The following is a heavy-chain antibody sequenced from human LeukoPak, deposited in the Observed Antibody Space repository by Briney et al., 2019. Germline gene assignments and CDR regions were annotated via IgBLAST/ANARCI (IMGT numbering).Heavy chain of an antibody. V-gene: IGHV1-2*02. CDR2: INPNSGGT. Sequence: ASVKVSCKASGYTFTGYYMHWVRQAPGQGLEWMGWINPNSGGTNYAQKFQGRVTMTRDTSISTAYMELSRLRSDDTAVYYCARAGITMIVPVSWLDPWGQGTLVTVSS. CDR3: ARAGITMIVPVSWLDP. J-gene: IGHJ5*02. D-gene: IGHD3-22*01. CDR1: GYTFTGYY.